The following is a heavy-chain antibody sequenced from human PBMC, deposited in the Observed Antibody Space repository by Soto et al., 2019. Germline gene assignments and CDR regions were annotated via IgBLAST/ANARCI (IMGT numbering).Heavy chain of an antibody. CDR3: ARDCSGGSCEDYYGMDV. D-gene: IGHD2-15*01. CDR1: GGTFSSYT. J-gene: IGHJ6*02. V-gene: IGHV1-69*08. Sequence: QVQLVQSGAEVKKPGSSVKVSCKASGGTFSSYTISWVRQAPGQGLEWMGRIIPILGIANYAQKFQGRVTITADKSTSAAYMERSSLRSEDTAVYYCARDCSGGSCEDYYGMDVWGQGTTVTVSS. CDR2: IIPILGIA.